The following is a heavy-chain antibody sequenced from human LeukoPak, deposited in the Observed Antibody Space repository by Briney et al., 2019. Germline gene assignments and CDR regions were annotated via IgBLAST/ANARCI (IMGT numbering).Heavy chain of an antibody. Sequence: SETLSLTCAVSGGSISSNSYYWGWIRQPPGKGLEWIGSIYYSGSTYYNPSLKSRVTISVDTSKNQFSLKLSSVTAADTAVYYCARVRQWEILGAFDLWGQGTTVTVSS. V-gene: IGHV4-39*07. J-gene: IGHJ3*01. CDR3: ARVRQWEILGAFDL. CDR2: IYYSGST. D-gene: IGHD1-26*01. CDR1: GGSISSNSYY.